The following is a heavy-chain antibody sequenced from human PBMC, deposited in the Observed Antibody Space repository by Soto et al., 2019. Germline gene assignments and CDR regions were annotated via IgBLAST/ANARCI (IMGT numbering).Heavy chain of an antibody. CDR1: GFTFSDYY. V-gene: IGHV3-11*01. CDR2: ISSSGSTI. CDR3: VRMVYAISMLDY. J-gene: IGHJ4*02. Sequence: GGSLRLSCAASGFTFSDYYMSWIRQAPGKGLEWVSYISSSGSTIYYADSVKGRFTISRDNAKNSLYLQMNSLRAEDTAVYYCVRMVYAISMLDYWGQGTLVTVSS. D-gene: IGHD2-8*01.